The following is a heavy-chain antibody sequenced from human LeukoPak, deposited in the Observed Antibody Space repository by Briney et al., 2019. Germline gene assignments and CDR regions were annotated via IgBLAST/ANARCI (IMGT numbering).Heavy chain of an antibody. Sequence: GGSLRLPCAASGFTFSSYAMSWVRQAPGKGLEWVSAISGSGGSTYYADSVKGRFTISRDNSKNTLYLQMNSLRAEDTAVYYCAKGLWFGETSSGGMDVWGQGTTVTVSS. D-gene: IGHD3-10*01. CDR1: GFTFSSYA. CDR2: ISGSGGST. J-gene: IGHJ6*02. V-gene: IGHV3-23*01. CDR3: AKGLWFGETSSGGMDV.